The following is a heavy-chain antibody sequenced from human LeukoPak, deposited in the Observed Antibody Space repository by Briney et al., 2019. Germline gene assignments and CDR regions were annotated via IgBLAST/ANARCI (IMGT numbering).Heavy chain of an antibody. CDR3: ATKQWLAPPPDS. J-gene: IGHJ4*02. CDR1: GFTFSKYW. Sequence: GGSLRLSCAASGFTFSKYWMXXXXXXXXXXXXXVSXINTDGTXXXXXXXXXXXXXXXRDNAXNTMFLQMNSVRDEDTAVYYCATKQWLAPPPDSWGQGTPVTVSS. CDR2: INTDGTXX. D-gene: IGHD6-19*01. V-gene: IGHV3-74*01.